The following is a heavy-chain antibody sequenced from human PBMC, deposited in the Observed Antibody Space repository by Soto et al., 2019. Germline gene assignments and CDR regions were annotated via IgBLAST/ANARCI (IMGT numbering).Heavy chain of an antibody. CDR1: GGTFSSYA. CDR2: IIPIFGTA. Sequence: QVQLVQSGAEVKKPGSSVKVSCKASGGTFSSYAISWVRQAPGQGLEWMGGIIPIFGTANYAQKFQGRVTITADESTSTAYMELSSLRSEDTAVYYCASRSGCSYGLLRSGYGMDVWGQGTTVTVSS. V-gene: IGHV1-69*01. D-gene: IGHD5-18*01. J-gene: IGHJ6*02. CDR3: ASRSGCSYGLLRSGYGMDV.